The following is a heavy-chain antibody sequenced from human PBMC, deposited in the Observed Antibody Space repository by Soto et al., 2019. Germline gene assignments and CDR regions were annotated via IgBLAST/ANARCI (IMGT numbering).Heavy chain of an antibody. CDR3: ARGHIAVAGIPNDY. V-gene: IGHV4-34*01. Sequence: PSETLSLTCAVYGGSFSGYYWSWIRQPPGKGLEWIGEINHSGSTNYNPSLKSRVTISVDTSKNQFSLKLSSVTAADTAVYYCARGHIAVAGIPNDYWGQGTLVTVSS. D-gene: IGHD6-19*01. CDR1: GGSFSGYY. CDR2: INHSGST. J-gene: IGHJ4*02.